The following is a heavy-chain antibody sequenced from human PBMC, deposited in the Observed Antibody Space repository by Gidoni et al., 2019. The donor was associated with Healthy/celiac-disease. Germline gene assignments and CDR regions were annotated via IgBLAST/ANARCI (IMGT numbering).Heavy chain of an antibody. Sequence: QVQLQESGPGLVKPSETLSLTCTVSGGSISSYYWSWIRQPPGKGLEWIGYIYYSGSTNYNPSLKSRVTISVDTSKNQFSLKLSSVTAADTAVYYCARGWPSFSVVAAPFDIWGQGTMVTVSS. CDR3: ARGWPSFSVVAAPFDI. V-gene: IGHV4-59*01. CDR1: GGSISSYY. D-gene: IGHD2-15*01. J-gene: IGHJ3*02. CDR2: IYYSGST.